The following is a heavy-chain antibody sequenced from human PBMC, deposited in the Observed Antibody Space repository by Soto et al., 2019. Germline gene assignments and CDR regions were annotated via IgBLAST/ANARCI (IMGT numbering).Heavy chain of an antibody. CDR2: IIPIFGTA. V-gene: IGHV1-69*12. CDR3: AASGGYGAASYPLHY. CDR1: GGTFSSYA. D-gene: IGHD3-10*01. J-gene: IGHJ4*02. Sequence: QVQLVQSGAEVKKPGSSVKVSCKASGGTFSSYAISWVRQAPGQGLEWMGGIIPIFGTANYAQKFQGRVTIDADESTSTAYMELTSPRSEDTAVYYCAASGGYGAASYPLHYWGQGTLVTVSS.